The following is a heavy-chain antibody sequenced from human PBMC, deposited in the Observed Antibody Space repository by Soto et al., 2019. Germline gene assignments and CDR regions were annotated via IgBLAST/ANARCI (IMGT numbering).Heavy chain of an antibody. V-gene: IGHV5-51*01. D-gene: IGHD6-13*01. J-gene: IGHJ5*02. Sequence: GESLKISCKGSGYSFTSYWIGWVRQMPGKGLEWMGIIYPGDSDTRDSPSFQGQVTISAHKSISTAYLQWSSLKASDTAMYYCARVGSSSWYLGNWFDPWRQGTLVTVSS. CDR2: IYPGDSDT. CDR1: GYSFTSYW. CDR3: ARVGSSSWYLGNWFDP.